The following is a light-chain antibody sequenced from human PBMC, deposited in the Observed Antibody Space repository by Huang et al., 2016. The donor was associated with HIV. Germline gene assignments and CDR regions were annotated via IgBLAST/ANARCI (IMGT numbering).Light chain of an antibody. CDR1: QIVSNN. Sequence: ERVMTQSPATLAVSPGERATLSCRASQIVSNNLAWYQQNPGQAPSHLFYEASSRATGVPARFSAMCSGTEFTLTISSLQSEYFAIYYCQQFNNWPPSFGGGTKVEIK. J-gene: IGKJ4*01. V-gene: IGKV3-15*01. CDR3: QQFNNWPPS. CDR2: EAS.